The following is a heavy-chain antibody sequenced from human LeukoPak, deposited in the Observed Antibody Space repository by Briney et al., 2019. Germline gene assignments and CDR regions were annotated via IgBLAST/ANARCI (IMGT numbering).Heavy chain of an antibody. CDR2: IYYSGST. CDR3: ARGSYYYGSGSWEYYFDY. CDR1: GGSISSYY. V-gene: IGHV4-59*01. Sequence: KPSETLSLTCTVSGGSISSYYWSWIRQPPGKGLEWIGYIYYSGSTNYNPSLKSRVIISVDTSKNQFSLKLSSVTAADTAVYYCARGSYYYGSGSWEYYFDYWGQGTLVTVSS. D-gene: IGHD3-10*01. J-gene: IGHJ4*02.